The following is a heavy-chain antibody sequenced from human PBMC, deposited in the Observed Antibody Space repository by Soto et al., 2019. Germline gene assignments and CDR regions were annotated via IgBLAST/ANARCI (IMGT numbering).Heavy chain of an antibody. CDR2: IYYSGST. CDR1: GGSISSGGYY. V-gene: IGHV4-31*03. CDR3: ARYLPDYGTEFDY. Sequence: QVQLQESGPGLVKPSQTLSLTCTVSGGSISSGGYYWSWIRQHPGKGLEWIGYIYYSGSTYYNPSPKRRVTISVDTSKNQFSLKLSSVTAADTAVYYCARYLPDYGTEFDYWGQGTLVTVSS. D-gene: IGHD3-10*01. J-gene: IGHJ4*02.